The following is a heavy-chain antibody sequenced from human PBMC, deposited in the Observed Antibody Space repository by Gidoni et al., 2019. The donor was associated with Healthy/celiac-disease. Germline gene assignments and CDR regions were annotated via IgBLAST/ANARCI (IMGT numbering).Heavy chain of an antibody. Sequence: GKGLEWVSYISSSSSYTNYADSVKGRFTIFRDNAKNSLYLQMNSLRAEDTAVYYCARGGRYFDYYYGMDVWGQGTTVTVSS. CDR2: ISSSSSYT. J-gene: IGHJ6*02. D-gene: IGHD3-9*01. CDR3: ARGGRYFDYYYGMDV. V-gene: IGHV3-11*05.